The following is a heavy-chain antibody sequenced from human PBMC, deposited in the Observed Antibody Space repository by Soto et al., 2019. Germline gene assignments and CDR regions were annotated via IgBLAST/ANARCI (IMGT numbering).Heavy chain of an antibody. D-gene: IGHD3-3*01. CDR1: GFSFIPSGGG. CDR2: IFWNDDK. CDR3: VRRRGDFTTGGAFDI. J-gene: IGHJ3*02. V-gene: IGHV2-5*01. Sequence: QITVKESGPTLVTPTQTLTLTCTFSGFSFIPSGGGVGWIRQPPGKAPEWLAIIFWNDDKRYSPSLNSRLTITKDTSKNQVVLTMTNLDPVDTATYFCVRRRGDFTTGGAFDIWGLETKVTVSS.